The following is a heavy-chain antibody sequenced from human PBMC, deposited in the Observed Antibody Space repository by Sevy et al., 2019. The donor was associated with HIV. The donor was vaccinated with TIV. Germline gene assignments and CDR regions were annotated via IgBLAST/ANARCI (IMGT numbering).Heavy chain of an antibody. CDR1: GYTCNTFG. Sequence: ASVKVSCKTSGYTCNTFGINWVRLAPRQGLQWVGWISAYNGNTKYVQKLQGRVSMTTETSTSTVYMELRSLRSDDTAVYYCARDSIPLVQGIIITPYYYGMDVWGQGTTVTVSS. V-gene: IGHV1-18*04. J-gene: IGHJ6*02. CDR3: ARDSIPLVQGIIITPYYYGMDV. D-gene: IGHD3-10*01. CDR2: ISAYNGNT.